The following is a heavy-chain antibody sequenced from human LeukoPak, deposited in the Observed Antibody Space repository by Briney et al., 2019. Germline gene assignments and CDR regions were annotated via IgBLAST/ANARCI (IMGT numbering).Heavy chain of an antibody. D-gene: IGHD2-15*01. V-gene: IGHV4-39*01. CDR1: GGSISSSSHY. Sequence: PSETLSLTCIVSGGSISSSSHYWGWIRQPPGKGLEWIGSIYYSGSTYYSPSLKSRVTISVDTSKNQFSLKLRSVTAADTAVYHCARHWAYCSGGTCYSFDDWGQGTQVTVSS. CDR3: ARHWAYCSGGTCYSFDD. J-gene: IGHJ4*02. CDR2: IYYSGST.